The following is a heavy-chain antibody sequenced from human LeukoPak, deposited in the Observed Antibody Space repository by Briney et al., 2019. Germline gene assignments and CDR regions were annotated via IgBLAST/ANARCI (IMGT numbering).Heavy chain of an antibody. CDR2: IGTAGDT. D-gene: IGHD3-22*01. Sequence: GGSLRLSCAASGFTFSSYDMHRVRQATGKGLEWVSAIGTAGDTYYPGSVKGRFTIPRENAKNSLYLQMNSLRAGDTAVYYCARAARGDYDSSGYYYSGLSYYGMDVWGQGTTVTVSS. J-gene: IGHJ6*02. CDR3: ARAARGDYDSSGYYYSGLSYYGMDV. V-gene: IGHV3-13*01. CDR1: GFTFSSYD.